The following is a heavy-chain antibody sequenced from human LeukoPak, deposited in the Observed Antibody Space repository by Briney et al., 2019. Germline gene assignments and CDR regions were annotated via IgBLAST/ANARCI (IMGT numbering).Heavy chain of an antibody. J-gene: IGHJ4*02. Sequence: ASVKVSCKASGYTFTSYGISWVRQAPGQGLEWMGWMNPNSGNTGYAQKFQGRVTMTRNTSISTAYMELSSLRSEDTAVYYCARSYGSLHPFDYWGQGTLVTVSS. CDR2: MNPNSGNT. CDR1: GYTFTSYG. CDR3: ARSYGSLHPFDY. D-gene: IGHD3-10*01. V-gene: IGHV1-8*02.